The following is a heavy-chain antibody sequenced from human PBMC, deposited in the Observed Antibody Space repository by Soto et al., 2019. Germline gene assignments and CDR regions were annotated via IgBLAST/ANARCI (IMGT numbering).Heavy chain of an antibody. J-gene: IGHJ4*02. V-gene: IGHV1-69*13. CDR1: GGTFSSYA. CDR2: IIPIFGTA. CDR3: ARGTQWELQFDY. D-gene: IGHD1-26*01. Sequence: ASVKVSCKASGGTFSSYAISWVRQAPGQGLEWMGGIIPIFGTANYAQKFQGRVTITADESTSTAYMELSSLRSEDTAVYYCARGTQWELQFDYWGQGTLVTVSS.